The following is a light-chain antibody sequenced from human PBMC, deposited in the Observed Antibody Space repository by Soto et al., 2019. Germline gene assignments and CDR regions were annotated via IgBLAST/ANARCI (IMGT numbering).Light chain of an antibody. V-gene: IGKV3-20*01. J-gene: IGKJ4*01. CDR2: GAS. CDR1: QSVSNNY. CDR3: QQYGSSPPVT. Sequence: EIALRQSPGTLSLSPGERATPPCRASQSVSNNYLAWYQQKPGQAPRLLIYGASNRATGIPDRFSGSGSGTDFTLTISRLEPEDFAVYYCQQYGSSPPVTFGGGTKVDIK.